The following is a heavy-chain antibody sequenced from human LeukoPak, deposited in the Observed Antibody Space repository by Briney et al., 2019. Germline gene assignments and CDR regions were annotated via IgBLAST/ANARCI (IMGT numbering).Heavy chain of an antibody. V-gene: IGHV5-51*01. CDR3: ARRITSNWFDT. CDR1: GYSFTNYW. CDR2: IYPGDSDT. J-gene: IGHJ5*02. Sequence: GEPLKISCKGSGYSFTNYWIGWVRQMPGKGLEWMGIIYPGDSDTRYSPSFQGQVTISADKSISTAYLQWSSLKASDTAMYYCARRITSNWFDTWGQGTLVTVSS.